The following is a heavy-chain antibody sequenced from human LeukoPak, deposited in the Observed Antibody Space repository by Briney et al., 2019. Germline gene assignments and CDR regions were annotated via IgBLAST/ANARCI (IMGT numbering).Heavy chain of an antibody. CDR3: ATTMVRGVIIRDY. Sequence: SETLSLTCTVSGGSISNYYWSWIRQPAGKGLEWIGRIYTSGSTNYNPSLKSRVTMSVDTSKNQFSLKLSSVTAADTAVYYCATTMVRGVIIRDYWGQGTLVTVSS. J-gene: IGHJ4*02. V-gene: IGHV4-4*07. D-gene: IGHD3-10*01. CDR2: IYTSGST. CDR1: GGSISNYY.